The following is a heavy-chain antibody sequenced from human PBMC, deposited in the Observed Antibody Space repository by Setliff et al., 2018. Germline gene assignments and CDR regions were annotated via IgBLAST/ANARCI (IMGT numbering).Heavy chain of an antibody. V-gene: IGHV1-69*13. CDR3: ASRAPPPREAFGGNYYYYMDV. CDR1: GGTFANKP. CDR2: IIPIFGTA. D-gene: IGHD3-3*01. J-gene: IGHJ6*03. Sequence: SVKDSCKASGGTFANKPISWVRQAPGQGLEWMGGIIPIFGTADYARKFQARVTITADESTSTAYMELRSLSSDDTAVYYCASRAPPPREAFGGNYYYYMDVWGEGTTVTVS.